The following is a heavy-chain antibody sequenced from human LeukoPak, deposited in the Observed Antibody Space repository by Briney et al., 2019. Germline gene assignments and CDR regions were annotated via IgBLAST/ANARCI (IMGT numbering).Heavy chain of an antibody. J-gene: IGHJ5*02. CDR1: GYTFTTYG. CDR3: ARDRLRLGYERTNWFDP. V-gene: IGHV1-18*01. CDR2: ISADNGNT. D-gene: IGHD2-15*01. Sequence: ASVKVSCKASGYTFTTYGISWVRQAPGQGLEWMGWISADNGNTNYAKKLQGRVTMTTDTSTSTAYMELSRLRSDDTAVYYFARDRLRLGYERTNWFDPWGQGTLVTVSS.